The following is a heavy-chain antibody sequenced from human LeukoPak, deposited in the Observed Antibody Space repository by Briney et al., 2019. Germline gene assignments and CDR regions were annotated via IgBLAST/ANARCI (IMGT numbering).Heavy chain of an antibody. V-gene: IGHV4-34*01. CDR2: INHSGST. CDR3: ARGARYCSSTSCYVYWLDP. Sequence: PSETLSLTCAVYGGSFSGYYWSWIRQPPGKGLEWIGEINHSGSTNYNPSLKSRVTISVDTSKNQFSLKLSSVTAADTAVYYCARGARYCSSTSCYVYWLDPWGQGTLVTVSS. D-gene: IGHD2-2*01. J-gene: IGHJ5*02. CDR1: GGSFSGYY.